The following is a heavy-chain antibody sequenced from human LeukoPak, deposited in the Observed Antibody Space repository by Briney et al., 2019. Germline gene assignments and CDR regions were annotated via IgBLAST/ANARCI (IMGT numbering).Heavy chain of an antibody. CDR1: GGSISTNTYY. CDR2: IYYSGST. CDR3: ARSGSGRLLDY. D-gene: IGHD6-19*01. V-gene: IGHV4-39*01. J-gene: IGHJ4*02. Sequence: SETLSLTCTVSGGSISTNTYYWGWIRQPPGKALEWIGSIYYSGSTYYNPSLKSRVTITVDTSKNQFSLKLSSVTATDTAVNFCARSGSGRLLDYWGQGTLVTVSS.